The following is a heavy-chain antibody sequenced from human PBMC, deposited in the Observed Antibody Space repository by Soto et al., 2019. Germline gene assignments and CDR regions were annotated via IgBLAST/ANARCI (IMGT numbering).Heavy chain of an antibody. D-gene: IGHD3-3*01. CDR1: GGSVSSGGYY. CDR3: ARQWYYDFWSGPAPMFDYYMDV. J-gene: IGHJ6*03. Sequence: PSETLSLTCTVSGGSVSSGGYYWSWIRQHPGKGLEWIGYIYSGGSTYYNPSLMSRVTISVDTSKNQFSLKLSSVTAADTAVYYCARQWYYDFWSGPAPMFDYYMDVWGKGTTVTVSS. CDR2: IYSGGST. V-gene: IGHV4-31*03.